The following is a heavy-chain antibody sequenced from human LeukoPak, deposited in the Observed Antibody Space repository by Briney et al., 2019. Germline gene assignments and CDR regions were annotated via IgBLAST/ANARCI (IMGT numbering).Heavy chain of an antibody. CDR1: VDSFSTYA. D-gene: IGHD1-26*01. V-gene: IGHV1-18*01. Sequence: ASVRDSCKASVDSFSTYAISWVRQAPGQGLEWMGWISAYNGDTDFAQKFQGRVTMTTDTSTTTAYMELRSLRSEDTATYYCARDHSRTEGGTSFWWFDPWGQGTLVIVSS. J-gene: IGHJ5*02. CDR3: ARDHSRTEGGTSFWWFDP. CDR2: ISAYNGDT.